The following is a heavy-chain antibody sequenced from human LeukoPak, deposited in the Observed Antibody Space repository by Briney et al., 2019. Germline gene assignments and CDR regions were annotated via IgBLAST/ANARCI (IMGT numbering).Heavy chain of an antibody. J-gene: IGHJ4*02. V-gene: IGHV3-30*01. D-gene: IGHD1-7*01. CDR3: ARDGRRYWNYVSSASNYFDY. Sequence: PGGSLRLSCAASGFTFSSYAMHWVRQAPGKGLEWVAVISYDGSNKYYADSVKGRFTISRDNSKNTLYLQMNSLRAEDTAVYYCARDGRRYWNYVSSASNYFDYWGQGTLVTVSS. CDR2: ISYDGSNK. CDR1: GFTFSSYA.